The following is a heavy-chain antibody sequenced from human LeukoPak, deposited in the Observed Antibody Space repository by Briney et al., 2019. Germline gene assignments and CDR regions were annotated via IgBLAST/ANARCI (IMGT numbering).Heavy chain of an antibody. V-gene: IGHV6-1*01. D-gene: IGHD6-13*01. CDR1: GDSVSSNSAA. J-gene: IGHJ6*03. CDR2: TYYRSKRYN. Sequence: SQTLSLTCAISGDSVSSNSAAWNWIRQSPSRGLEWLGRTYYRSKRYNDYAVSVKSRITINPDTSKNQFSLQLNSVTPEDTAVYYCARGGIAAAGTRVRLDYYYYYMDVWGKGTTVTISS. CDR3: ARGGIAAAGTRVRLDYYYYYMDV.